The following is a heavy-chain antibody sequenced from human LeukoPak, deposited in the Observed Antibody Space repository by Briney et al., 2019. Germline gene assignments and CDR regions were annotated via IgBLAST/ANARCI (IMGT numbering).Heavy chain of an antibody. J-gene: IGHJ4*02. CDR3: ARVPGAVVPAAGDY. V-gene: IGHV1-18*01. CDR2: ISAYNGNT. D-gene: IGHD2-2*01. Sequence: ASVKVFCKASGYTFTSYGISWVRQAPGQGLEWMGWISAYNGNTNYAQKLQGRVTMTTDTSTSTAYMELRSLRSDDTAVYYCARVPGAVVPAAGDYWGQGTLVTVSS. CDR1: GYTFTSYG.